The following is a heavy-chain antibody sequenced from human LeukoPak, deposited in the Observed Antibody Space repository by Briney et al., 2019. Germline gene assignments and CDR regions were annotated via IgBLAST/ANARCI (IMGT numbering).Heavy chain of an antibody. CDR2: IRYDGNDK. J-gene: IGHJ5*02. D-gene: IGHD3-10*01. CDR1: GFTFSSYG. CDR3: AKDLMRDRWFGES. V-gene: IGHV3-30*02. Sequence: GGSLRLSCAASGFTFSSYGFHWVRQAPGKGLEWVAFIRYDGNDKYYAESVKGRFTISRDTSRNTLYLQMNSLRLEDTAVYYCAKDLMRDRWFGESWGQGTLVTVSS.